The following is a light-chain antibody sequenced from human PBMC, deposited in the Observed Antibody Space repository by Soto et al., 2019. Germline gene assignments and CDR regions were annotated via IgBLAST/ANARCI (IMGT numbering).Light chain of an antibody. CDR3: SSYTRSSTHV. V-gene: IGLV2-14*01. J-gene: IGLJ1*01. CDR2: DVT. CDR1: SSDVGGYNY. Sequence: QSALTQPASVSGSPGQSITISCTGTSSDVGGYNYVSWYQQHPGKAPKLMIYDVTNRPSGVSNRFSGSKSDNTASLTISGLQAEDEADYYCSSYTRSSTHVFGTGTKLTVL.